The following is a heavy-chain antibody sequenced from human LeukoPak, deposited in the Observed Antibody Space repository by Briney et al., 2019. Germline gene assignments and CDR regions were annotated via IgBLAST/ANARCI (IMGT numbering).Heavy chain of an antibody. J-gene: IGHJ5*02. D-gene: IGHD6-6*01. CDR1: GITVSVNY. CDR2: IYSGGGT. CDR3: ARYPYSTSSWSDP. Sequence: GGSLRLSCAASGITVSVNYMSWVRQAPGEGLEWVSVIYSGGGTYYADSVRGRFTISRDNSKNTLYLQLNSLRAEDTAVYYCARYPYSTSSWSDPWGQGTLVTVSS. V-gene: IGHV3-66*01.